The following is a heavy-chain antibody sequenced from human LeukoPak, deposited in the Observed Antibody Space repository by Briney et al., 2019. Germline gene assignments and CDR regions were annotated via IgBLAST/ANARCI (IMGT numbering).Heavy chain of an antibody. V-gene: IGHV4-59*01. CDR2: IYYSGST. J-gene: IGHJ5*02. CDR3: ARGITMVRGVPLDWFDP. CDR1: GGSISSYY. Sequence: PSETLSLTRTVSGGSISSYYWSWIRQPPGKGLEWIGYIYYSGSTNYNPSLKSRVTISVDTSKNQFSLKLSSVTAADTAVYYCARGITMVRGVPLDWFDPWGQGTLVTVSS. D-gene: IGHD3-10*01.